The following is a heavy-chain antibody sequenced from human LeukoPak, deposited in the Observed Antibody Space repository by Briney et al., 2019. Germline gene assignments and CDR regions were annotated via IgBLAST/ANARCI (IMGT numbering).Heavy chain of an antibody. CDR3: ARVAGAIYFDY. D-gene: IGHD1-26*01. J-gene: IGHJ4*02. CDR2: IYTSGST. Sequence: PSQTLSLTCTVSGGSISSGSYYWSWIRQPAGKGLEWIGRIYTSGSTNYNPSLKSRVTISVDTSKNQFSLKLSSVTAADTAVYYCARVAGAIYFDYWGQGTLVTVSS. CDR1: GGSISSGSYY. V-gene: IGHV4-61*02.